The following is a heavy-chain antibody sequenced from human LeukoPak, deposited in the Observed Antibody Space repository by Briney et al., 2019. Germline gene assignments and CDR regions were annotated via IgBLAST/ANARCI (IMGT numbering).Heavy chain of an antibody. V-gene: IGHV4-39*07. Sequence: KPSETLSLTCTVSGGSISSSAYYWGWLPQLPGKGLEWIGRIHSSGTPHHNPSLESRVTMSVDTSKNQFSLRLAYVTDADTAVYYCAKLRTAATFLVSWGQGTLVTVSS. CDR2: IHSSGTP. D-gene: IGHD2-2*01. CDR3: AKLRTAATFLVS. J-gene: IGHJ4*02. CDR1: GGSISSSAYY.